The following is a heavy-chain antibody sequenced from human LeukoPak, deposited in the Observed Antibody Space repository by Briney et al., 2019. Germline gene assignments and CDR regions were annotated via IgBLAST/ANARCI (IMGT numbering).Heavy chain of an antibody. D-gene: IGHD3-22*01. Sequence: GASVKVSCKASGYTFTSYYMHWVRQAPGQGLEWMGWINPNSGGTNYAQKFRGRVTMTRDTSISPAYMELSRLRSDDTAVYYCARDFAPGYYYDSSGYYENWGQGTLVTVSS. CDR3: ARDFAPGYYYDSSGYYEN. CDR2: INPNSGGT. J-gene: IGHJ4*02. CDR1: GYTFTSYY. V-gene: IGHV1-2*02.